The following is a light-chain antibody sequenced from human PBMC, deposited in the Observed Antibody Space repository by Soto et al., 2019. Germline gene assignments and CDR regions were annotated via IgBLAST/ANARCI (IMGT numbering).Light chain of an antibody. J-gene: IGLJ1*01. CDR3: CSYAGSGTFYV. CDR1: SSGVVSYLL. V-gene: IGLV2-23*01. Sequence: QSVLTQPASVSGSPGQSITISCTGSSSGVVSYLLVSWYQQYPGKAPKLIIYEGGKRPSGVSNRFSGSKSGDTASLTISGLQAEDEADYFCCSYAGSGTFYVFGTGTKVTVL. CDR2: EGG.